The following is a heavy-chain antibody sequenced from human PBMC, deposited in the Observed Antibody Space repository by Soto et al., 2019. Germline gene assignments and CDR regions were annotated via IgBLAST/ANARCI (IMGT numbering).Heavy chain of an antibody. CDR1: GDSVSSNSAA. D-gene: IGHD1-26*01. CDR2: TYYRSKWYN. V-gene: IGHV6-1*01. J-gene: IGHJ6*02. CDR3: AIDRIVGATVEYYYYYYGMDV. Sequence: SQTLSRTCAISGDSVSSNSAAWNWIRQSPSRGLEWLGRTYYRSKWYNDYAVSVKSRITINPDTSKNQFSLQLNSVTPEDTAVYYCAIDRIVGATVEYYYYYYGMDVWFHGTTVSVSS.